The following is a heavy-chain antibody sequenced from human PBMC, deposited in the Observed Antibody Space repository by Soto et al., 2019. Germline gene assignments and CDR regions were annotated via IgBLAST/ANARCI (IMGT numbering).Heavy chain of an antibody. CDR3: ARHRNPRVTVGATSPLDP. D-gene: IGHD1-26*01. V-gene: IGHV3-53*01. CDR2: HYSGGST. Sequence: DVQLVESGGGLVQPGGSLRLSCAISGFSVSSNYLSWGRQAPGKGLEWVSVHYSGGSTYYADSVQGRFTISRDKSNNTLYLQMRRVRAEDTAVYFCARHRNPRVTVGATSPLDPWGQGTQVTVSS. J-gene: IGHJ5*02. CDR1: GFSVSSNY.